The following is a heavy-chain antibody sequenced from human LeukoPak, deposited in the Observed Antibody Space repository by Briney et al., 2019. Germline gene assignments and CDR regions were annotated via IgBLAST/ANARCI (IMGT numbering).Heavy chain of an antibody. J-gene: IGHJ6*03. CDR2: INHSGST. V-gene: IGHV4-39*07. CDR1: GGSISSSSYY. CDR3: ARRFYYMDV. Sequence: KTSETLSLACTVSGGSISSSSYYWGWIRQPPGKGLEWIGEINHSGSTNYNPSLKSRVTISVDTSKNQFSLKLSSVTAADTAVYYCARRFYYMDVWGKGTTVTISS.